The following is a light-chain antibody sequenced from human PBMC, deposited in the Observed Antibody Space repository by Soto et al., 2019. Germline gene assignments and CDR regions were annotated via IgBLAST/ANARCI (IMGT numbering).Light chain of an antibody. V-gene: IGLV1-40*01. CDR2: GNS. Sequence: LTQPPSVSGAPGHRVTISCTGSSSNIGAGYDVHWYQQLPGTAPKLLIYGNSNRPSGVPDRFSGSKSGTSASLAITGLQAEDEADYYCQSYDSSLSVVFGGGTQLTVL. J-gene: IGLJ2*01. CDR3: QSYDSSLSVV. CDR1: SSNIGAGYD.